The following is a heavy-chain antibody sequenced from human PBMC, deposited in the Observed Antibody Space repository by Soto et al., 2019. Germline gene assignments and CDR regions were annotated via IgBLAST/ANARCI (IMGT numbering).Heavy chain of an antibody. CDR2: IIPIFGTA. Sequence: GASVKVSCKASGGTFSSYAISWVRQAPGQGLEWMGGIIPIFGTANYAQKFQGRVTITADESTSTAYMELSSLRSEDTAVYYCAQKADYYYGMDVWGQGTTVTVSS. V-gene: IGHV1-69*13. J-gene: IGHJ6*02. CDR1: GGTFSSYA. CDR3: AQKADYYYGMDV.